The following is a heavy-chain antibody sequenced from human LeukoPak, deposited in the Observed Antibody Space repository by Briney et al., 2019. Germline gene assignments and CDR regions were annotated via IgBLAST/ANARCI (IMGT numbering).Heavy chain of an antibody. CDR2: INPNSGGT. CDR3: ARVGVALWFDP. CDR1: GYTFTGYY. D-gene: IGHD5-12*01. V-gene: IGHV1-2*06. Sequence: ASVKVSCKASGYTFTGYYIHWLRQAPGQGLEWMGRINPNSGGTNYAQKFQGRVTMTRDTSISTAYMELSRLKADDTAVYYCARVGVALWFDPWGQGTLVTVSS. J-gene: IGHJ5*02.